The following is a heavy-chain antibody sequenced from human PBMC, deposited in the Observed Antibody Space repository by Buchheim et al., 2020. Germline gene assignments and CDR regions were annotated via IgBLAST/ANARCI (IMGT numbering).Heavy chain of an antibody. CDR3: ARHRRCSGGSCPRGYFDY. Sequence: QLQLQESGPGLVKPSETLSLTCTVSGGSISSSSYYWGWIRQPPGKGLEWIGSIFYSGSTYYNPSLKSRITISVDTFKTQFSLKLSSVTAADTAVYYCARHRRCSGGSCPRGYFDYWGQGTL. J-gene: IGHJ4*02. V-gene: IGHV4-39*01. D-gene: IGHD2-15*01. CDR2: IFYSGST. CDR1: GGSISSSSYY.